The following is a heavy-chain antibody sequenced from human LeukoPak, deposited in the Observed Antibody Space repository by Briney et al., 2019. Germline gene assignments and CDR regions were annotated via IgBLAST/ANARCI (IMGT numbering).Heavy chain of an antibody. Sequence: GESLKISCKGSGYSFTSYWIGGVRQMPGKGLEWMGIIYPGDSDTRYSPSFQGQVTISADKSISTAYLQWSSLKASDTAMHYCATNPRRDGYRYFDYWGQGTLVTVSS. CDR2: IYPGDSDT. CDR1: GYSFTSYW. D-gene: IGHD5-24*01. CDR3: ATNPRRDGYRYFDY. J-gene: IGHJ4*02. V-gene: IGHV5-51*01.